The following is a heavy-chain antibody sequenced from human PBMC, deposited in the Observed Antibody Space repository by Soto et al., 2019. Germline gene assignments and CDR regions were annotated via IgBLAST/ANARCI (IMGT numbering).Heavy chain of an antibody. CDR2: ISGSGGST. Sequence: GGSLRLSCAASGFTFSSYAMSWVRQAPGKGREWVSAISGSGGSTYYADSVKGRFTISRDNSKNTLYLQMNSLRAEDTAVYYFAKQLSSCWDFDYWGQGTLVTVSS. CDR1: GFTFSSYA. V-gene: IGHV3-23*01. D-gene: IGHD6-19*01. CDR3: AKQLSSCWDFDY. J-gene: IGHJ4*02.